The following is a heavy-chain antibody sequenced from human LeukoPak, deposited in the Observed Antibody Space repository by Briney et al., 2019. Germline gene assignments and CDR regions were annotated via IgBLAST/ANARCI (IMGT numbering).Heavy chain of an antibody. Sequence: GGSLRLSCAASGFTFSSYAMHWVRQAPGKGLEWVAVISYDGSNKYYADSVKGRFTISRDNSKNTPYLQMNSLRAEDTAVYYCARRDWLHQRFNVFDVWGPGTMVIVSS. CDR3: ARRDWLHQRFNVFDV. V-gene: IGHV3-30-3*01. J-gene: IGHJ3*01. D-gene: IGHD5-24*01. CDR1: GFTFSSYA. CDR2: ISYDGSNK.